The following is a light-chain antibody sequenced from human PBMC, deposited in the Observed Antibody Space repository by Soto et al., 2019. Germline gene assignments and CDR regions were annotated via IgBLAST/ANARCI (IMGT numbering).Light chain of an antibody. CDR2: EVS. V-gene: IGLV2-18*02. J-gene: IGLJ1*01. CDR3: SSYTRSSTYV. Sequence: QSVLTQPPSVSGSPGQSVTISCTGTSSDIGSYNRVSWYQQPPGTAPKLMVYEVSNRPSGVPDRFSGSKSGNTASLTISGLQAEDEADYYCSSYTRSSTYVFGTGTKVTDL. CDR1: SSDIGSYNR.